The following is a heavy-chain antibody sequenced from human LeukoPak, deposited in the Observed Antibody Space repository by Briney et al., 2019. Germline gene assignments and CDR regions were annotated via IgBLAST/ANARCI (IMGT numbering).Heavy chain of an antibody. Sequence: GGSLRLSCAATGFIVSSNYMTWVRQAPGKGLEWVSGINWNGGSTGYVDSVKGRFTISRDNAKNSLYLQMNSLRAEDTALYYCARDWFTRLGELSPDRAFDYWGQGTLVTVSS. CDR1: GFIVSSNY. D-gene: IGHD3-16*02. J-gene: IGHJ4*02. V-gene: IGHV3-20*04. CDR3: ARDWFTRLGELSPDRAFDY. CDR2: INWNGGST.